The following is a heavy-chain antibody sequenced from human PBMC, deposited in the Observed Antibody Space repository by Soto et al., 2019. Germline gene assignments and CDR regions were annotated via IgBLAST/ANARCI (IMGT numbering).Heavy chain of an antibody. CDR1: GFIFENFG. Sequence: GGSLRLSCAASGFIFENFGMSWVRQAPGKGLEWISSISGSGFKKYYADSVKVRFTISRDNSKSTVYLELNNLSAEDTAVYHCAKNQGVELVPLATVDWFDPWGQGSVVTVSS. CDR3: AKNQGVELVPLATVDWFDP. J-gene: IGHJ5*02. D-gene: IGHD1-26*01. CDR2: ISGSGFKK. V-gene: IGHV3-23*01.